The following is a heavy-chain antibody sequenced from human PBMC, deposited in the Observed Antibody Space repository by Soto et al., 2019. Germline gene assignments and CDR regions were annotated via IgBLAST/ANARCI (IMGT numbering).Heavy chain of an antibody. CDR2: ISYSGTT. Sequence: SEALSLTCTVSGGSISSGNYYWSWIRQPPGKGLEWIGFISYSGTTHYSASLRSRVSISVDTSKNQFSLDLSSVTAADTAVYYCATMGTPVTGLYYFDYWGQGTLVT. CDR1: GGSISSGNYY. D-gene: IGHD4-17*01. CDR3: ATMGTPVTGLYYFDY. J-gene: IGHJ4*02. V-gene: IGHV4-30-4*01.